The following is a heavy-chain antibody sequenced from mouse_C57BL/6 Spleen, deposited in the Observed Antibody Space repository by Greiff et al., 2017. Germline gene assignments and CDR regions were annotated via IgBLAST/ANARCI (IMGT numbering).Heavy chain of an antibody. CDR2: INPNYGTT. Sequence: QLQESGPELVKPGASVKISCKASGYSFTDYNMSWVKQSNGKSLEWIGVINPNYGTTSYNQKFKVKATLTVDQSSSTAYMQLNSQTSEDSAVYYCARVTRGPNFITTVVDFDYWGQGTTLTVSS. V-gene: IGHV1-39*01. D-gene: IGHD1-1*01. CDR1: GYSFTDYN. J-gene: IGHJ2*01. CDR3: ARVTRGPNFITTVVDFDY.